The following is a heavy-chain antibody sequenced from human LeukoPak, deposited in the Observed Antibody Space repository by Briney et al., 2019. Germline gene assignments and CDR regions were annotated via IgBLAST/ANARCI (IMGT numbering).Heavy chain of an antibody. D-gene: IGHD3-9*01. Sequence: GGSLRLSCAASGFTFSDYYMSWISQAPGKGLEWVSYSSSSSSYTNYADSVKGRFTISRDNAKNSLYLQMNSLRAEDTAVYYCARDSDILTGHRGQGSDYWGQGTLVTVSS. J-gene: IGHJ4*02. CDR2: SSSSSSYT. CDR1: GFTFSDYY. V-gene: IGHV3-11*05. CDR3: ARDSDILTGHRGQGSDY.